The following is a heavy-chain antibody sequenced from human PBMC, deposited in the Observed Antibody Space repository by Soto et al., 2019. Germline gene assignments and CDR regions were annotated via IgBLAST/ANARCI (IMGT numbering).Heavy chain of an antibody. Sequence: GESLNISCKGSGYSFTSYWIGWVRQMPGKGLEWMGVIYPGDSDTRYSPSFQGQVTISAXXXIXXXYXQXXXLXASDTPMYYCARAHYSYGMDVWGQGTTDTVSS. J-gene: IGHJ6*02. CDR3: ARAHYSYGMDV. V-gene: IGHV5-51*01. CDR1: GYSFTSYW. CDR2: IYPGDSDT.